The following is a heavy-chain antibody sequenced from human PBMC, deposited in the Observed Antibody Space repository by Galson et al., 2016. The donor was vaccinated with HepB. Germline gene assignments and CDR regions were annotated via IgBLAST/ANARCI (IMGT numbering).Heavy chain of an antibody. V-gene: IGHV3-30*03. J-gene: IGHJ4*01. CDR1: GFTFSNYG. Sequence: SLRLSCAASGFTFSNYGMHWVRQAPGKGLEWVAADSMDGRRKFYADSVKGRFTISRDNSNSMLFLQMNSLRAEDTAMYYCARGLPTWGSYRYGADFDYWGHGTLVTVSS. CDR2: DSMDGRRK. D-gene: IGHD3-16*02. CDR3: ARGLPTWGSYRYGADFDY.